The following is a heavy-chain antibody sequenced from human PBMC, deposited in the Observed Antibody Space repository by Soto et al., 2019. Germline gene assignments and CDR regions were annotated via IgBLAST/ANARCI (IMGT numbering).Heavy chain of an antibody. CDR1: GPSISNAADS. J-gene: IGHJ4*02. D-gene: IGHD5-18*01. CDR2: IYPSGMP. Sequence: TLSLACTVSGPSISNAADSWSWLRQPPGKGLEWIGYIYPSGMPFYNPSLRSRVTISIDRSNDQFSLNLKSVTAADTAVYYSARERGGYGLFDSWGQGTLVTVSS. V-gene: IGHV4-30-2*01. CDR3: ARERGGYGLFDS.